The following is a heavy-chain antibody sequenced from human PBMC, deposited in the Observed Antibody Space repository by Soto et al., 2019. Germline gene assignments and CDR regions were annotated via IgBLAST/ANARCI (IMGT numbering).Heavy chain of an antibody. J-gene: IGHJ4*02. CDR1: GFTFSSYW. V-gene: IGHV3-7*03. Sequence: PGGSLRLSCAASGFTFSSYWMSWVRQAPGKGLEWVANIKQDGSEKYYVDSVKGRSTISRDNAKNSLYLQMNSLRAEDTAVYYCARDGDCTNGVCYTIDYWGQGTLVTSPQ. CDR2: IKQDGSEK. CDR3: ARDGDCTNGVCYTIDY. D-gene: IGHD2-8*01.